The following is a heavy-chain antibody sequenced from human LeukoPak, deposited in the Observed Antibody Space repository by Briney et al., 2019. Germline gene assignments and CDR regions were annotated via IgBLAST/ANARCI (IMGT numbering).Heavy chain of an antibody. J-gene: IGHJ4*02. CDR2: ISYDESNK. CDR1: GFTFSSYA. Sequence: GGSLRLSCAASGFTFSSYAMHWVRQAPGKGLEWVAVISYDESNKYYADSVKGRFTISRDNSKNTLYLQMNSLRAEDTAVYYCAGDSSGLYWAQGTLVPVSS. CDR3: AGDSSGLY. D-gene: IGHD3-22*01. V-gene: IGHV3-30-3*01.